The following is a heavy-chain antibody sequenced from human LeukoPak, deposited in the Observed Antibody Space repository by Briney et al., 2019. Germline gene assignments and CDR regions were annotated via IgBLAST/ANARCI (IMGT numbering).Heavy chain of an antibody. CDR1: GFTFSSYE. Sequence: GGSLRLSCAASGFTFSSYEMNWVRQAPGKGLEWVSYISSSGSTTCYADSVKGRFTISRDNAKTSLNLQMNSLRAEDTAVYYCARYRDYWGQGTLVTVSS. V-gene: IGHV3-48*03. CDR3: ARYRDY. CDR2: ISSSGSTT. J-gene: IGHJ4*02. D-gene: IGHD3-16*02.